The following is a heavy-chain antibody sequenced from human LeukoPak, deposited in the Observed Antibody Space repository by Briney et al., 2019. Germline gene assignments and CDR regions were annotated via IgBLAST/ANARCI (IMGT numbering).Heavy chain of an antibody. CDR1: GFTFSYYW. CDR2: IKQDGSEK. V-gene: IGHV3-7*01. D-gene: IGHD1-7*01. Sequence: PEGSLRLSCAASGFTFSYYWMSWVRQAPGKGLQWVANIKQDGSEKYYVDSVKGRFTISRDNAKKSLYLQMNSLRAEDTAVYYCARDDDWNYEDYWGQGTLVTVSS. J-gene: IGHJ4*02. CDR3: ARDDDWNYEDY.